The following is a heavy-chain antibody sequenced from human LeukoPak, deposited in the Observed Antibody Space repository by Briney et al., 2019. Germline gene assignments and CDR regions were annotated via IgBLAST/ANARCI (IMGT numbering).Heavy chain of an antibody. CDR3: ARGAIPLVPGVIPTYYFDY. J-gene: IGHJ4*02. CDR1: GFTFSSYA. D-gene: IGHD3-10*01. Sequence: GESLRLSCAASGFTFSSYAMHWVRQAPGKGLEWVAVISADGSNKYYGDSVKGRFTMSRDNSKNTLYLQMNSLRAEDTAEYYCARGAIPLVPGVIPTYYFDYWGQGTLVTVSS. V-gene: IGHV3-30-3*01. CDR2: ISADGSNK.